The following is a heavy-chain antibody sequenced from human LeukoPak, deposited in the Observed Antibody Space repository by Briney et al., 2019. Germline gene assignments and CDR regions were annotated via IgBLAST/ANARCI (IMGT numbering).Heavy chain of an antibody. Sequence: GGSLRLSRAASGFTFSSFSMNWVRQAPGKGLEWVSSISSSSSYIYYADSVKGRFTISRDSAKNSLYLQMNSLRAEDTAVYYCARVNSSSSSDPWGQGTLVTGSS. CDR2: ISSSSSYI. J-gene: IGHJ5*02. V-gene: IGHV3-21*01. CDR1: GFTFSSFS. CDR3: ARVNSSSSSDP. D-gene: IGHD6-6*01.